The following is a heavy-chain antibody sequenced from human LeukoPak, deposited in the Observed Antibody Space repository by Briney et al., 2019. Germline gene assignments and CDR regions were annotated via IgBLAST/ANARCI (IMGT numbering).Heavy chain of an antibody. J-gene: IGHJ6*02. D-gene: IGHD4-17*01. V-gene: IGHV3-7*01. CDR2: IKQDGSEK. CDR1: GFTFSSYW. Sequence: PGGSLRLSSAASGFTFSSYWMSWVRQAPGKGLEWVANIKQDGSEKYYVDSVKGRFTISRDNAKNSLYLQMNSLRAEDTAVYYCARTPNPDNTVTTFPYYYYGMDVWGQGTTVTVSS. CDR3: ARTPNPDNTVTTFPYYYYGMDV.